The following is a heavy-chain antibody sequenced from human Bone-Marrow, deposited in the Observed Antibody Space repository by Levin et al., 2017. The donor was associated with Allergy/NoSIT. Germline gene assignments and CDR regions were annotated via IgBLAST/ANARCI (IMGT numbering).Heavy chain of an antibody. V-gene: IGHV4-31*03. CDR1: GGSINTRAFY. D-gene: IGHD5-18*01. J-gene: IGHJ4*02. CDR2: VFDRDNT. CDR3: ARGPDTAKVGY. Sequence: SETLSLTCTVSGGSINTRAFYWSWVRQLPGKGLEWIGYVFDRDNTNYNPSLKGRVTISADTSENQFSLKLTAVTAADMAVYYCARGPDTAKVGYWGQGILVIVSS.